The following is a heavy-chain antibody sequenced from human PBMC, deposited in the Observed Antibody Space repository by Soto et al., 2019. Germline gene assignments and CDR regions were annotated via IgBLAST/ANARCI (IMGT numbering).Heavy chain of an antibody. J-gene: IGHJ4*02. CDR2: INAGNGNT. D-gene: IGHD3-3*01. V-gene: IGHV1-3*01. Sequence: RASVKVSCKASGYTSTSYAMHWVRQAPGQRLEWMGWINAGNGNTKYSQKFQGRVTITRDTSASTAYMELSSLRSEDTAVYYCARSYPGVTIFGVVITFPPNFDYWGQGTLVTVSS. CDR1: GYTSTSYA. CDR3: ARSYPGVTIFGVVITFPPNFDY.